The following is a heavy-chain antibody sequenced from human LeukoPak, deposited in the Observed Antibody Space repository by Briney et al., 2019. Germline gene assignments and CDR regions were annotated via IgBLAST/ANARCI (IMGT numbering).Heavy chain of an antibody. Sequence: GGSLRLSCTASGFTFSAYAMMWVRQAPGKGPEGVSAIRGGGGSAFYADSGKGRCTISRDNSTCTLFLQMNSVRAEDTAVYYCARDPNGDYIGAFDMWGPGTMVTVSS. D-gene: IGHD4-17*01. CDR2: IRGGGGSA. CDR1: GFTFSAYA. J-gene: IGHJ3*02. V-gene: IGHV3-23*01. CDR3: ARDPNGDYIGAFDM.